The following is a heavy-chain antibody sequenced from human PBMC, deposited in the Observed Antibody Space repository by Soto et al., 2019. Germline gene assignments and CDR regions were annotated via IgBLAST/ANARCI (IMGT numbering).Heavy chain of an antibody. J-gene: IGHJ3*02. Sequence: ASVKVSCKASGYTFTSYGISWVRQAPGQGLEWMGWISAYNGNINYAQKLQGRVTMTTDTSTSTAYMELSSLRSEDTAVYYCARGGPNSGSYYFHDAFDIWGQGTMVTVSS. CDR1: GYTFTSYG. CDR2: ISAYNGNI. CDR3: ARGGPNSGSYYFHDAFDI. D-gene: IGHD3-10*01. V-gene: IGHV1-18*04.